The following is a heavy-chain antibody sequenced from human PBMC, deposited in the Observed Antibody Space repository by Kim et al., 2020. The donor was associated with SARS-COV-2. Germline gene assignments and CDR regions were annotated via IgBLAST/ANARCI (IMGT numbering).Heavy chain of an antibody. CDR2: IYYSGST. CDR1: GGSISSGGYY. D-gene: IGHD1-26*01. CDR3: ARDRRKAYSGSYEYYGMDV. V-gene: IGHV4-31*03. Sequence: SETLSLTCTVSGGSISSGGYYWSWIRQDPGKGLEWIGYIYYSGSTYYNPSLKSRVTISVDTSKNQFSLKLSSVTAADTAVDYCARDRRKAYSGSYEYYGMDVWGQGTTVTVS. J-gene: IGHJ6*02.